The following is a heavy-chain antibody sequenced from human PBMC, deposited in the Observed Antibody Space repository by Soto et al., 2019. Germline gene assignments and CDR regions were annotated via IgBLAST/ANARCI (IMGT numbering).Heavy chain of an antibody. CDR1: GFTFRNYA. CDR3: ARGNSIDHSYYGWDL. CDR2: VTSDGSSK. V-gene: IGHV3-30-3*01. J-gene: IGHJ6*02. D-gene: IGHD3-3*02. Sequence: GGSLRLSCAASGFTFRNYAMHWVRQAPGKGLEWVAGVTSDGSSKYYGDSVKGRFTISRDNAKNTLYLQMDSLGAEDTALYYCARGNSIDHSYYGWDLWGQGSTVTVSS.